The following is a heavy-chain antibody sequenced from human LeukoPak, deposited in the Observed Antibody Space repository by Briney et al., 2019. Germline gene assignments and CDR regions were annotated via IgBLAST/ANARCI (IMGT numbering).Heavy chain of an antibody. CDR1: GFTVSSNY. Sequence: GGSLRLSCAASGFTVSSNYMSWVRQAPGKGLEWVSSITSGDSYIYYADSVKARFTISRDNSQNTVSLQLNNLRIEDTALYYCAKTSLPDPSGHYYMDVWGKGTTVTVSS. J-gene: IGHJ6*03. D-gene: IGHD3-3*01. V-gene: IGHV3-53*05. CDR3: AKTSLPDPSGHYYMDV. CDR2: ITSGDSYI.